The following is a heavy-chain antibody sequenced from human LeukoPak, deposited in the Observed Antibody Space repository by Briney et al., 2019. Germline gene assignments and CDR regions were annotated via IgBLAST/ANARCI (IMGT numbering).Heavy chain of an antibody. D-gene: IGHD6-13*01. J-gene: IGHJ6*02. Sequence: GGSLRLSCAASGFTFSSYAMSWVRQAPGKGLEWVSAISGSGGSTYYADSVKGRFTISRDNSKNTLYLQMNSLRAEDTAVYYCARDRGGSSWYQGDYYYYGMDVWGQGTTVTVSS. CDR3: ARDRGGSSWYQGDYYYYGMDV. V-gene: IGHV3-23*01. CDR2: ISGSGGST. CDR1: GFTFSSYA.